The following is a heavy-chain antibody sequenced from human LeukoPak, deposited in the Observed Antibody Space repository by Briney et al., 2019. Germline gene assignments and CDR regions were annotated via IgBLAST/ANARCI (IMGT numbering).Heavy chain of an antibody. CDR2: IYYSGST. J-gene: IGHJ5*02. D-gene: IGHD1-7*01. V-gene: IGHV4-59*08. CDR3: ARHVNWNYVNWFDP. Sequence: NPSETLSLTCTVSGGSISSYYWSWIRQPPGKGLEWIGYIYYSGSTNYNPSLKSRVTISVDTSKNQFSLKLSSVTAADTAVYYCARHVNWNYVNWFDPWGQGTLVTASS. CDR1: GGSISSYY.